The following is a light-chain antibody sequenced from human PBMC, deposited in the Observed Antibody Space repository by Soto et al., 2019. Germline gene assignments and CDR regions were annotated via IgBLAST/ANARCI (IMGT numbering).Light chain of an antibody. CDR1: SSNIGSNA. CDR3: AAWGDSLNTWV. J-gene: IGLJ3*02. V-gene: IGLV1-44*01. CDR2: SDD. Sequence: QSVLTQPPSASGTPGQRVTISCSGSSSNIGSNAVSWYQHFPGTAPKVLIYSDDQRPSGVPDRFSGSKSGTSASLAISGLRAEDEGDYFCAAWGDSLNTWVLGGGTKLTVL.